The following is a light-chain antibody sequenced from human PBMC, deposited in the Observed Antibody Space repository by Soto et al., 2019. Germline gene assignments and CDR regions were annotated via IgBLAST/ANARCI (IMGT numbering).Light chain of an antibody. J-gene: IGKJ1*01. CDR2: GAS. CDR3: QQYGSSLTWT. Sequence: EIVLTQSPGTLSSSPGERATLSCRASQSVSSSYLAWYQQKPGQAPRLLIYGASNRATGIPARFSGSGSGTDFTLTISSLEPEDFAVYYCQQYGSSLTWTFGQGTKVDIK. CDR1: QSVSSSY. V-gene: IGKV3-20*01.